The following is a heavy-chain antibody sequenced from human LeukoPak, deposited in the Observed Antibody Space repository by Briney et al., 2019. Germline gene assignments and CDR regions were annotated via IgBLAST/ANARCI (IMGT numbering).Heavy chain of an antibody. V-gene: IGHV3-30*03. CDR1: GFTFSSYG. CDR2: ISYDGSNK. D-gene: IGHD3-10*01. Sequence: GGSLRLSCAASGFTFSSYGMHWVRQAPGKGLEWVAVISYDGSNKYYADSVKGRFTISRDNSKNTLYLQMNSLRAEDTAVYYCARDRASKIWFGDAYYYYYYMDVWGKGTTVTISS. CDR3: ARDRASKIWFGDAYYYYYYMDV. J-gene: IGHJ6*03.